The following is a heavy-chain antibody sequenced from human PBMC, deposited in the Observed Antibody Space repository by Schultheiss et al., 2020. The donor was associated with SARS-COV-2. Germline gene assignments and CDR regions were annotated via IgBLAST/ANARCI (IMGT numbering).Heavy chain of an antibody. D-gene: IGHD3-9*01. J-gene: IGHJ5*02. CDR1: GYTFTSYY. CDR2: INPSGGST. V-gene: IGHV1-46*01. Sequence: ASVKVSCKASGYTFTSYYIHWVRQAPGQGLEWMGIINPSGGSTSYAQKFQGRVTMTRDTSTSTVYMELSSLRSDDTAVYYCARAHPHFDWLFFNWFDPWGQGTLVTVSS. CDR3: ARAHPHFDWLFFNWFDP.